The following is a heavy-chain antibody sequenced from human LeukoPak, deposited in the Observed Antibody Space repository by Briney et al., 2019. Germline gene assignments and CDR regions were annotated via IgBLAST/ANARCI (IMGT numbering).Heavy chain of an antibody. Sequence: GSSVKVSCKASGGTFSSYAISWVRQAPGQGLEWIGGIIPIFGTANYAQKFQGRVTITADESTSTAYMELSSLRSEDTAVYYCARESKYYDILTGLYYFDYWGQGTLVTVSS. CDR3: ARESKYYDILTGLYYFDY. CDR2: IIPIFGTA. CDR1: GGTFSSYA. V-gene: IGHV1-69*01. D-gene: IGHD3-9*01. J-gene: IGHJ4*02.